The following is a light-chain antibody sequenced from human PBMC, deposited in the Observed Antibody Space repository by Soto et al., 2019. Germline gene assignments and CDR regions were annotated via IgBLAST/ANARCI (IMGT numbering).Light chain of an antibody. J-gene: IGKJ4*01. CDR3: QKYDSASSPT. V-gene: IGKV1-27*01. CDR2: AAS. Sequence: DIQMTQSTSSLSASVGDRVTVTCRASQDISSYLAWYQQKPGKVPKLLIFAASTLQPGVPSRFSGSGSGTDFTLTIRSLQPEDVATYYCQKYDSASSPTFGGGTKVEIK. CDR1: QDISSY.